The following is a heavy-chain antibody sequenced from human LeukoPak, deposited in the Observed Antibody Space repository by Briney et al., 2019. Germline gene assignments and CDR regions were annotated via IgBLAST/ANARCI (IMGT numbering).Heavy chain of an antibody. D-gene: IGHD4-11*01. CDR2: IWYDGSNK. Sequence: PGRSLRLSCAASGFTFSTRGMHWVRQAPGKGLEWVAVIWYDGSNKYYADSVKGRFTISRDSSKNTLDLQMNSLRAEDTAVYYCVRVGYTNYGIDYWGQGTLVTVSS. CDR3: VRVGYTNYGIDY. CDR1: GFTFSTRG. J-gene: IGHJ4*02. V-gene: IGHV3-33*01.